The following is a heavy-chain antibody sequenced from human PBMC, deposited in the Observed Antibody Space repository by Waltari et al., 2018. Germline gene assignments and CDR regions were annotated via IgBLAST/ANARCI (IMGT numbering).Heavy chain of an antibody. Sequence: QVQLVQSGAEVKKPGASVKVSCKASGYTFTGYYMHWVRQAPGQGLGWMGLINPNSGGTNCAQKVQGRVTMTRDTSISTAYMELSRLRSDDAAVYYCARVEGATVDAFDIWGQGTMVTVSS. V-gene: IGHV1-2*02. CDR1: GYTFTGYY. J-gene: IGHJ3*02. CDR2: INPNSGGT. D-gene: IGHD1-26*01. CDR3: ARVEGATVDAFDI.